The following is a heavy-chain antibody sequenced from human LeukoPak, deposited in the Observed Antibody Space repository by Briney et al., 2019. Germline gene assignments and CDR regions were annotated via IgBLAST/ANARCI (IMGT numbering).Heavy chain of an antibody. Sequence: RASVKVSCKASGYTFTVYYMHWVRQAPGQGLEWMGWIKPNSGGTNFAQKFQGRVTMTRDTSISTAYMELSRLRSDDTAVYYCATGSYLCDAFNIWGQGTMVTVSS. CDR3: ATGSYLCDAFNI. CDR2: IKPNSGGT. V-gene: IGHV1-2*02. D-gene: IGHD1-26*01. CDR1: GYTFTVYY. J-gene: IGHJ3*02.